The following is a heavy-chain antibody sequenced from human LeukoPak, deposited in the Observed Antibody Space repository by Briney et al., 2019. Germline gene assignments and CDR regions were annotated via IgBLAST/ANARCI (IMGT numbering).Heavy chain of an antibody. V-gene: IGHV1-2*02. CDR1: GYTFTGYY. CDR3: ARVGVSLAYYYGSGKEYFDY. D-gene: IGHD3-10*01. J-gene: IGHJ4*02. CDR2: INPNSGGT. Sequence: ASVKVSCKASGYTFTGYYMHWVRQAPGQGLEWMGWINPNSGGTNYAQKFQGRVTMTRDTSISTAYMELSRLRSDDTAVYYCARVGVSLAYYYGSGKEYFDYWGQGTLVTVSS.